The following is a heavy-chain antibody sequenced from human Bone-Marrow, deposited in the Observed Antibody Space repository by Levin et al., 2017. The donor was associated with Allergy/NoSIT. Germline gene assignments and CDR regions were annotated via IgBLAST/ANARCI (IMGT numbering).Heavy chain of an antibody. J-gene: IGHJ3*01. CDR1: GFTFSSFG. CDR3: AKERLVFGDLADAIDV. D-gene: IGHD3-10*01. Sequence: GGSLRLSCAASGFTFSSFGMHWVRQAPGKGLEWLAVISYDGRYKFFGNSVKGRCTISRDNPKSTLYLQMNSLRPDDTAVYYCAKERLVFGDLADAIDVWGQGTMVTVSS. CDR2: ISYDGRYK. V-gene: IGHV3-30*18.